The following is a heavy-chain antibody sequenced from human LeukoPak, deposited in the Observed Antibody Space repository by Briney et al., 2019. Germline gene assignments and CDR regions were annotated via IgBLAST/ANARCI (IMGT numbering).Heavy chain of an antibody. CDR2: INPSGGST. V-gene: IGHV1-46*01. D-gene: IGHD3-10*01. Sequence: ASVKVSCKASGYTXTIYYIHWVRQAPGQGLEWMGIINPSGGSTTYAQKFLGRVTMTGDTSTSTVYMELSCLRSEDSAVYFCAREMSGGNAFDIWGQGTWSPSLQ. CDR3: AREMSGGNAFDI. J-gene: IGHJ3*02. CDR1: GYTXTIYY.